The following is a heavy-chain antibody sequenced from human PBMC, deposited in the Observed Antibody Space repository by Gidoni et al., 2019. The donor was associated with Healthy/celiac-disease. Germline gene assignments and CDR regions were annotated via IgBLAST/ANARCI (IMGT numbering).Heavy chain of an antibody. Sequence: EVQLLESGGGLVQPGGSLRLSCSASGFTFRSYAMSWVRQAPGKGLEWVSAISGSGGSTYYADSVKGRFTISRDNSKNTLYLQMNSLRAEDTAVYYCAIEADSGYSYGWRYYYYGMDVWGQGTTVTVSS. CDR2: ISGSGGST. V-gene: IGHV3-23*01. CDR3: AIEADSGYSYGWRYYYYGMDV. D-gene: IGHD5-18*01. CDR1: GFTFRSYA. J-gene: IGHJ6*02.